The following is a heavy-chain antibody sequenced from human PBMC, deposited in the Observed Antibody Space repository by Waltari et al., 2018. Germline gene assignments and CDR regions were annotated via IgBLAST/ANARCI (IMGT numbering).Heavy chain of an antibody. CDR2: IYTSGST. V-gene: IGHV4-61*02. Sequence: QVQLQESGPGLVKPSQTLSLTCTVSGGSISSGSYYWSWTRPPAGKGLEWIGRIYTSGSTNYNPSLKSRVTISVDTSKNQFSLKLSSVTAADTAVYYCARGQAAAGTWAHLVDYWGQGTLVTVSS. CDR1: GGSISSGSYY. J-gene: IGHJ4*02. D-gene: IGHD6-13*01. CDR3: ARGQAAAGTWAHLVDY.